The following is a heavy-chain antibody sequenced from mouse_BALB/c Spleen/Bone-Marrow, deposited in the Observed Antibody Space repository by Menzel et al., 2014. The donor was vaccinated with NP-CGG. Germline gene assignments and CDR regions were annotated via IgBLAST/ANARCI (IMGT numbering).Heavy chain of an antibody. D-gene: IGHD2-3*01. CDR1: GFFLTSYG. CDR2: IWNDGST. J-gene: IGHJ3*01. V-gene: IGHV2-2*02. Sequence: VQRVESGPGLVQPSQSLSITCTVSGFFLTSYGVHWVRQSPGKGLEWLGVIWNDGSTDYNAAFISRLNISKDNSKSQIFFKMNSLQPNDTAIYFCARRDGYLFAYWGQGTPVTVSA. CDR3: ARRDGYLFAY.